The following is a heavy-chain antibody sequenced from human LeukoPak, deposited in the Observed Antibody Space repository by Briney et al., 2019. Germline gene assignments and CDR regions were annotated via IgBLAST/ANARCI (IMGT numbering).Heavy chain of an antibody. V-gene: IGHV4-34*01. CDR2: INHSGST. D-gene: IGHD3-3*01. Sequence: SETLSLTCAVYGGSFSGYYWSWIRQPPGKGLEWIGEINHSGSTNYNPSLKSRVTTSVDTSKNQFSLKLSSVTAADTAVYYCARGRFLDAFDIWGQGTMVTVSS. CDR1: GGSFSGYY. CDR3: ARGRFLDAFDI. J-gene: IGHJ3*02.